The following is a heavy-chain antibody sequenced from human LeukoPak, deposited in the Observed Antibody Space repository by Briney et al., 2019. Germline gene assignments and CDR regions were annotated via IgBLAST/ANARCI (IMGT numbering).Heavy chain of an antibody. CDR3: ATWTPTRYYYMDV. V-gene: IGHV1-24*01. J-gene: IGHJ6*03. CDR1: GYTLTELS. Sequence: ASVKVSCKVSGYTLTELSMYWVRQPPGKGLEWVGGFDPEDGGTIYAQKFQGRVTMTEDTSTDTAYMELSSLRSEDTAVYYCATWTPTRYYYMDVWGKGTTVTVSS. D-gene: IGHD2-15*01. CDR2: FDPEDGGT.